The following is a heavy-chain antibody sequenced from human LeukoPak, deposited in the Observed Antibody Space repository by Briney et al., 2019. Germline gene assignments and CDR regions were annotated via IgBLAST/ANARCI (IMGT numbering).Heavy chain of an antibody. CDR1: GFTFSSYG. CDR3: AKESDAFDI. Sequence: GGPLRLSCAASGFTFSSYGMHWVRQAPGKGLEWVAVIWYDGSNKYYADSVKGRFTISRDNSQNTLYLQMNSLRLEDTAVYYCAKESDAFDIWGQGTMVTVSS. CDR2: IWYDGSNK. J-gene: IGHJ3*02. V-gene: IGHV3-30*02.